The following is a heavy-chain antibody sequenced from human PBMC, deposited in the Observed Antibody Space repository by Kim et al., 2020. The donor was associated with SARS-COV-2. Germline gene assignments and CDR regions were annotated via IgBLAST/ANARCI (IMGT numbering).Heavy chain of an antibody. CDR1: GGSISSSSYY. Sequence: SETLSLTCTVSGGSISSSSYYWGWIRQPPGKGLEWIGSIYYSGSTYYNPSLKSRVTISVDTSKNQFSLKLSSVTAADTAVYYCARNKGRSMLVVVITTTFDYWGPGTLVTVSS. CDR2: IYYSGST. D-gene: IGHD3-22*01. J-gene: IGHJ4*02. CDR3: ARNKGRSMLVVVITTTFDY. V-gene: IGHV4-39*01.